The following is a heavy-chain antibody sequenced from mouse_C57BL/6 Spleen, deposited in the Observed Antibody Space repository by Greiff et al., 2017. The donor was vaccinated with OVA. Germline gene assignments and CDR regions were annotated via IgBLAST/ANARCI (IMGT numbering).Heavy chain of an antibody. V-gene: IGHV5-4*01. CDR3: ARSPDGYYFDY. CDR1: GFTFSSYA. CDR2: ISDGGSYT. J-gene: IGHJ2*01. D-gene: IGHD2-3*01. Sequence: EVQLQESGGGLVKPGGSLKLSCAASGFTFSSYAMSWVRQTPEKRLEWVATISDGGSYTYYPDNVKGRFTISRDNAKNNLYLQMSHLKSEDTAMYYCARSPDGYYFDYWGQGTTLTVSS.